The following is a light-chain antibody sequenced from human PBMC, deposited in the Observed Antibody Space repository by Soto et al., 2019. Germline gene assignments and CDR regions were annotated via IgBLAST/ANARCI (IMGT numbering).Light chain of an antibody. J-gene: IGLJ3*02. CDR1: SSNIETNT. Sequence: QSVLTQPPSASGTPGQTVTISCSGSSSNIETNTVTWYQQLPGTAPKLLIYSDDQRPSGVPDRFSGSKSGTSASLAISGLQSEDEADYYCLAWDDSLNGGGLFGGGTKLTVL. V-gene: IGLV1-44*01. CDR3: LAWDDSLNGGGL. CDR2: SDD.